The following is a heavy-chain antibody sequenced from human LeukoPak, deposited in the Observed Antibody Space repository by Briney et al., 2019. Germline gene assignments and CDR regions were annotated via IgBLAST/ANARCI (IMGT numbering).Heavy chain of an antibody. CDR3: ARGTAMNMVRGWFRFDP. Sequence: SETLSLTCTVSGGSISSYYWSWIRQPPGKGLEWIGYIYYSGSTNYNPSLKSRVTISVDTSKNQFSLKLSSVTAADTAVYYCARGTAMNMVRGWFRFDPWGQGALVTVSS. CDR1: GGSISSYY. CDR2: IYYSGST. J-gene: IGHJ5*02. V-gene: IGHV4-59*01. D-gene: IGHD3-10*01.